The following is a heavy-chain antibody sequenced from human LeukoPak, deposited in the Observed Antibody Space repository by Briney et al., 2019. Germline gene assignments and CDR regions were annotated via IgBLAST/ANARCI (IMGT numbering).Heavy chain of an antibody. Sequence: GGSLRLSCAASGFTFRSYGMHWVRQAPGKGLEWVAFIRYDGSNKYYTDSVKGRFTISRDNSKNTLYLQMNSLRAEDTAVYYCARVGLGRWYFDSLDYWGQGTLVTVSS. CDR3: ARVGLGRWYFDSLDY. CDR1: GFTFRSYG. J-gene: IGHJ4*02. D-gene: IGHD3-9*01. CDR2: IRYDGSNK. V-gene: IGHV3-30*02.